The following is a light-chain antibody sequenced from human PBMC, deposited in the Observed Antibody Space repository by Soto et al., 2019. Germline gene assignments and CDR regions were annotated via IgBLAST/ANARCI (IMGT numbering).Light chain of an antibody. V-gene: IGLV2-23*02. J-gene: IGLJ3*02. CDR3: CSYAGSTTFLV. CDR2: EVT. CDR1: SNDVGSYDL. Sequence: QSALAQPASVSGSPGQSITISCTGTSNDVGSYDLVSWYQHHPGKAPKLLIYEVTKRPSGASNRFSGSKSGETASLTISGLQQEDESDYYCCSYAGSTTFLVLGGGTKLTVL.